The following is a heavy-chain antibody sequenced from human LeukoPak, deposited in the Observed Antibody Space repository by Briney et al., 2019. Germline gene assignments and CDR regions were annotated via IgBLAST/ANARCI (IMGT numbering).Heavy chain of an antibody. CDR3: ARDSYYYEAPDI. Sequence: GGSLRLSCAASGFTFSSYSMSWVRQAPGKGLEWVSSISSSSSYIYYADSVKGRFTISRDNAKNSLYLQMNSLRAEDTAVYYCARDSYYYEAPDIWGQGTMVTVSS. CDR2: ISSSSSYI. D-gene: IGHD3-22*01. J-gene: IGHJ3*02. V-gene: IGHV3-21*01. CDR1: GFTFSSYS.